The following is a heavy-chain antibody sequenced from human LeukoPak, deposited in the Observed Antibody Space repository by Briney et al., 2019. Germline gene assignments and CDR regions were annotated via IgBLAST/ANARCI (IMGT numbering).Heavy chain of an antibody. V-gene: IGHV3-49*04. CDR1: GFTFGDYA. CDR3: TRGIGLERLLPPFHY. Sequence: GGPLRLSCTASGFTFGDYAMSWVRQAPGKGLEWVGFIRSKAYGGTTEYAASVKGRFTISRDDSKSIAYLQMNSLKTEDTAVYYCTRGIGLERLLPPFHYWGQGTLVTVSS. J-gene: IGHJ4*02. CDR2: IRSKAYGGTT. D-gene: IGHD3-3*01.